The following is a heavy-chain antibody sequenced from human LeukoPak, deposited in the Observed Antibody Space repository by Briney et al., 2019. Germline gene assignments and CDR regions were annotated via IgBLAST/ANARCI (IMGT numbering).Heavy chain of an antibody. J-gene: IGHJ4*02. CDR2: MRPSSGNT. Sequence: ASVKVSCKASGYTFTNNDINWVRQATGQGLEWMGWMRPSSGNTEFAQKFQGRVTMTRDTSISTAYMELTSLTSDDTALYYCARGRVGFGYWGQGTLVTVSS. V-gene: IGHV1-8*01. CDR3: ARGRVGFGY. CDR1: GYTFTNND. D-gene: IGHD1-26*01.